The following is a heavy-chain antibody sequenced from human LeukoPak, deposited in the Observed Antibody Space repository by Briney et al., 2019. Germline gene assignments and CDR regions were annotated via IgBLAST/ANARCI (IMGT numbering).Heavy chain of an antibody. D-gene: IGHD6-19*01. CDR3: AKGVSPFGWYADY. Sequence: GGSLRLSCAASGFTFSSYAMSWVRQAPGKGLEWVSAISGSGGSTYYADPVKGRFTISRDNSKNTLYLQMNSLRAEDTAVYYCAKGVSPFGWYADYWGQGTLVTVSS. CDR2: ISGSGGST. V-gene: IGHV3-23*01. CDR1: GFTFSSYA. J-gene: IGHJ4*02.